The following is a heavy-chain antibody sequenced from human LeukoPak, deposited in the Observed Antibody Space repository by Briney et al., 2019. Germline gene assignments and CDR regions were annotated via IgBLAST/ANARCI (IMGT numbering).Heavy chain of an antibody. Sequence: WETLSLTCAVYGGRFSGYYWSWIRQPPGKGLEWIGRIYTSGSNNYNPSLKSRVTMSVDTSKNQFSLKLSSVTAADTAVYYCARNNAGAFDIWGQGTMVTVSS. V-gene: IGHV4-59*10. CDR1: GGRFSGYY. CDR3: ARNNAGAFDI. CDR2: IYTSGSN. J-gene: IGHJ3*02. D-gene: IGHD1/OR15-1a*01.